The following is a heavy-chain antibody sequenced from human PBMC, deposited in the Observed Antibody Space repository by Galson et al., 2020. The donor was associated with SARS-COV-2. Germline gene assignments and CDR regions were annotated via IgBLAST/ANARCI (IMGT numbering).Heavy chain of an antibody. D-gene: IGHD2-8*02. CDR2: TDHSGRT. Sequence: ETSETLSLTCAVYGGSFSGYSCTWIRQSPGTGLEWIGETDHSGRTNYNPSLNRRVAISVDTSKNQFSLKLRSVTAADTAVYYCARGTRTIKMVLVSIGEIYYCDCWGQGTLGTVAS. CDR3: ARGTRTIKMVLVSIGEIYYCDC. J-gene: IGHJ4*02. CDR1: GGSFSGYS. V-gene: IGHV4-34*01.